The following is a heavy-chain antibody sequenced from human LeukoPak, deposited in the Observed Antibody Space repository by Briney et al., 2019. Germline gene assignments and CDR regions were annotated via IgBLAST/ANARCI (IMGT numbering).Heavy chain of an antibody. CDR1: GGSISSYY. D-gene: IGHD1-26*01. Sequence: SETLSLTCTVSGGSISSYYWSWIRQPAGKGLEWIGRIYTSGSTNYNASLKSRVSMSVDTSKNLFSLKLSSVTAADTAVFYCARENSGSYREFDYWGQGTLVTVSS. CDR3: ARENSGSYREFDY. J-gene: IGHJ4*02. CDR2: IYTSGST. V-gene: IGHV4-4*07.